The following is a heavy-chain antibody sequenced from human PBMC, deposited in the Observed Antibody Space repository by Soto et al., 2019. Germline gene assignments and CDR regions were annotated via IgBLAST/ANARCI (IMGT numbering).Heavy chain of an antibody. J-gene: IGHJ6*02. CDR2: ISGSGGST. CDR1: GFTFSSYA. D-gene: IGHD2-2*01. V-gene: IGHV3-23*01. Sequence: GGSLRLSCAASGFTFSSYAMSWVRQAPGKGLEWVSAISGSGGSTYYADSVKGRFTISRDNSKNTLYLQMNSLRAEDTAVYYCAKDAAVVPAAHDLYYYYGMDVWGQGTTVTVSS. CDR3: AKDAAVVPAAHDLYYYYGMDV.